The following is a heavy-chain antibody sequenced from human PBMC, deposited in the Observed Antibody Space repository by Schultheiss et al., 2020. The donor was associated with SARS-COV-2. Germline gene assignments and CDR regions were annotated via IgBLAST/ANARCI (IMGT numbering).Heavy chain of an antibody. Sequence: GGSLRLSCAASGFTFSSYAMHWVRQAPGKGLEWVAVISYDGSNKYYADSVKGRFTISRDNSKNTLYLQMNSLRAEDTAVYYCARGGEARSGSYDYWGQGTLVTVSS. CDR1: GFTFSSYA. CDR3: ARGGEARSGSYDY. CDR2: ISYDGSNK. D-gene: IGHD1-26*01. J-gene: IGHJ4*02. V-gene: IGHV3-30-3*01.